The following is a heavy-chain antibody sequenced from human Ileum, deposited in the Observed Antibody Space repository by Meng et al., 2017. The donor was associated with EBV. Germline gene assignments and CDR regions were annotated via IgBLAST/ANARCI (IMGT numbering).Heavy chain of an antibody. Sequence: QVQLQESGPGLVKPSGTLSLTCAVPGGSISSSNWWSWVRQPPGKGLEWIGEIYHSGSTNYNPSLKSRVTMSVDKSKNQFSLNLSSVTAADTAVYYCARVGQWLPIDYWGQGTLVTVSS. J-gene: IGHJ4*02. D-gene: IGHD6-19*01. CDR2: IYHSGST. CDR1: GGSISSSNW. CDR3: ARVGQWLPIDY. V-gene: IGHV4-4*02.